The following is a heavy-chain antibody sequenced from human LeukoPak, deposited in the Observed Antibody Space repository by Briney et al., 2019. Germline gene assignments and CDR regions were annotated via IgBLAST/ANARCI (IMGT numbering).Heavy chain of an antibody. CDR1: GFTFGTHA. D-gene: IGHD6-19*01. V-gene: IGHV3-23*01. CDR3: AKLAGIRGWYVYYFDY. J-gene: IGHJ4*02. CDR2: MSGRGDTT. Sequence: GGSLRLSCAASGFTFGTHAMTSVRQAPGKGLEWGSGMSGRGDTTYYADSVKGRFTISRDNSKNTLFLQMNSLRAEDTAVYYCAKLAGIRGWYVYYFDYWGQGTLVTVS.